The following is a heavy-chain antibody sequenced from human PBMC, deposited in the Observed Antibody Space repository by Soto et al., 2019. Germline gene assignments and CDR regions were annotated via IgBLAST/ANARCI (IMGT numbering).Heavy chain of an antibody. D-gene: IGHD2-2*01. CDR1: GFTFSSYA. CDR2: ISGSGGST. J-gene: IGHJ2*01. CDR3: AKDLVVPAAMPGLGYFDL. Sequence: EVQLLESGGGLVQPGGSLRLSCAASGFTFSSYAMSWVRQASGKGLEWVSAISGSGGSTYYADSVKGRFTISRDNSKNTLYLQMNSLRAEDTAVYYCAKDLVVPAAMPGLGYFDLWGRGTLVTVSS. V-gene: IGHV3-23*01.